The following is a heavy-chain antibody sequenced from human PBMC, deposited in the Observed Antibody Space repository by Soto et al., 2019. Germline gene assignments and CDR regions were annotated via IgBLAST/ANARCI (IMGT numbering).Heavy chain of an antibody. CDR1: GFTFSSYG. CDR3: ALILRQTSYCMVV. J-gene: IGHJ6*02. D-gene: IGHD3-16*01. CDR2: ISYDGSNK. Sequence: GSLRLSCAASGFTFSSYGMHWVRQAPGKGLEWVAVISYDGSNKYYADSVKGRFTISRDNSKNTLYLQMNSLRAEDTAVYYCALILRQTSYCMVVWCPGTTGTVSS. V-gene: IGHV3-30*03.